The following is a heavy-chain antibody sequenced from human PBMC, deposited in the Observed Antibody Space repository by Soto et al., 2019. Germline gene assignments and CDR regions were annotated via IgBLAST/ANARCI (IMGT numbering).Heavy chain of an antibody. J-gene: IGHJ5*02. CDR1: GGSISSSSYY. CDR3: ARHTEHYYGSGDWFDP. D-gene: IGHD3-10*01. V-gene: IGHV4-39*01. Sequence: QLQLQESGPGLVKPSETLSLTCTVSGGSISSSSYYWGWIRQPPGKGLEWIGSIYYSGSTYYNPSLKSRVTISVDTSKNQFSLKLSSVTAADTAVYYCARHTEHYYGSGDWFDPWGQGTLVTVSS. CDR2: IYYSGST.